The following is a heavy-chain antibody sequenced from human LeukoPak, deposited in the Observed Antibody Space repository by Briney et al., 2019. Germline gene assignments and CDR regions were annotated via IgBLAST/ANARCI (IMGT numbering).Heavy chain of an antibody. Sequence: RGASVKVSCKASGGTFSSYAISWVRQAPGQGLEWMGWINPNSGGTNYAQKFQGKVTMTRDTSISTAYMELSRLRSDDTAVYYCARDRKTAMVSGMDVWGQGTTATVSS. V-gene: IGHV1-2*02. CDR2: INPNSGGT. CDR3: ARDRKTAMVSGMDV. CDR1: GGTFSSYA. D-gene: IGHD5-18*01. J-gene: IGHJ6*02.